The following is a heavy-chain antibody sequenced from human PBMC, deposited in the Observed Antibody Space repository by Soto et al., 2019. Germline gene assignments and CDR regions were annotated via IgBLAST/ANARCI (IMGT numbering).Heavy chain of an antibody. CDR2: INHSGST. V-gene: IGHV4-34*01. CDR3: ARERYCSGGSCYKLYYYYYMDV. D-gene: IGHD2-15*01. Sequence: ASETLSLTCAVYGGSFSGYYWSWIRQPPGKGLEWIGEINHSGSTNYNPSLKSRVTISVDTSKNQFSLKLSSVTAADTAVYYCARERYCSGGSCYKLYYYYYMDVWGKGTTVTV. CDR1: GGSFSGYY. J-gene: IGHJ6*03.